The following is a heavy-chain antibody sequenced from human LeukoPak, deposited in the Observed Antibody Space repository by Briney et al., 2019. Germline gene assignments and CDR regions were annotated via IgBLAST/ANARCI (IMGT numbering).Heavy chain of an antibody. Sequence: GASVKVSCKASGYTFTNYGISWVRQAPGQGLEWMGWISAYDGYTSYGQKFQGRVTVTTDTSTSTAYMELRNLRSDDTAVYFWARRARYDTSGYYAFSFDYWGQGTLVPASS. CDR3: ARRARYDTSGYYAFSFDY. V-gene: IGHV1-18*01. CDR2: ISAYDGYT. D-gene: IGHD3-22*01. CDR1: GYTFTNYG. J-gene: IGHJ4*02.